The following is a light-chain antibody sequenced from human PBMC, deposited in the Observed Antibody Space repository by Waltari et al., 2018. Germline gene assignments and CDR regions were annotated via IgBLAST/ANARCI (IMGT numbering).Light chain of an antibody. CDR1: SGSVSDGNY. J-gene: IGLJ3*02. CDR3: MLYLNGESRV. CDR2: YTN. Sequence: QTVVTQEPSLSVSPGGTVTLTCGLTSGSVSDGNYPTWYQLTPGQAPRTPIYYTNSRSSGVPDRFSGSILGNKAALTITGAQADDESDYHCMLYLNGESRVFGGGTKLTVL. V-gene: IGLV8-61*01.